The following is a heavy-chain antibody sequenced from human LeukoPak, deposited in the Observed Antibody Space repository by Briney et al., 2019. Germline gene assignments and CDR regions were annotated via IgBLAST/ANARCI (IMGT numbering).Heavy chain of an antibody. D-gene: IGHD2-15*01. CDR3: ARDPPRIVVVVAATNYYGMDV. J-gene: IGHJ6*02. CDR2: INPRDDSK. Sequence: ASVKVSCKASGYTFVTYYIYWVRQATGQGLEWVGIINPRDDSKFYAQKFQGRVTMTTDTSTSTAYMELRSLRSDDTAVYYCARDPPRIVVVVAATNYYGMDVWGQGTTVTVSS. V-gene: IGHV1-46*01. CDR1: GYTFVTYY.